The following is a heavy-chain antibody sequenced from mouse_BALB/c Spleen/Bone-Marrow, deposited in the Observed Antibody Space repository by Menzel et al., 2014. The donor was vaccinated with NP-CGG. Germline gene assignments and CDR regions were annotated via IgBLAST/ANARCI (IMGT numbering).Heavy chain of an antibody. CDR1: GFTFTEYT. V-gene: IGHV1-18*01. CDR3: ARRQLGPAWIAY. D-gene: IGHD3-2*01. Sequence: VQLQQSRPELVKPGISVKISCKTSGFTFTEYTIHWVKQSHGKSLEWIGGINPNNGVTAYNHEFRGKATLTVDKSSSTAYMELRSLTSEDSAVYYCARRQLGPAWIAYWGQGTLVTVSA. J-gene: IGHJ3*01. CDR2: INPNNGVT.